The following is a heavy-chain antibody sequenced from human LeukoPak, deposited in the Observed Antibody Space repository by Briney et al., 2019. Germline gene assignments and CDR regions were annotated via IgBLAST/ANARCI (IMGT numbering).Heavy chain of an antibody. CDR3: ARLYNEDAFDI. Sequence: PSETLSLTCTVSGGSISSGGYYWSWIRQPPGKGLEWIGYIYHSGSTNYIPSLKSRVTISVDTSKNQFSLKLSSVTAADTAVYYCARLYNEDAFDIWGQGTMVTVSS. J-gene: IGHJ3*02. V-gene: IGHV4-61*08. D-gene: IGHD3-10*01. CDR1: GGSISSGGYY. CDR2: IYHSGST.